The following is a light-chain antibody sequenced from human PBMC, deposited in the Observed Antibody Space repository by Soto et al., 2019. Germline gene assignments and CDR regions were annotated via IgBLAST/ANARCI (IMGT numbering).Light chain of an antibody. CDR1: QGVSSN. V-gene: IGKV3-15*01. J-gene: IGKJ1*01. CDR3: QQYDNWPPT. CDR2: RAS. Sequence: EIAMTQSPATLSVSPGERVTLSCRASQGVSSNLAWYQQKPGQAPRLLIYRASTRATGIPGRFSGSGSGTEFILTISSLQSEDFAVYYCQQYDNWPPTFGQGTKVEVK.